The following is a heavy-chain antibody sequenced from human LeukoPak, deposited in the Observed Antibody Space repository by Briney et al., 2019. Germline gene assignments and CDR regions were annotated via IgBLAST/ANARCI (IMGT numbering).Heavy chain of an antibody. Sequence: GGSLRLSCAASGFTFSSFWMSWVRQAPGKGLEWVANINQDGNEKDYVDSVKGRFTISRDNAKNSLYLQMNRLRAEDTAVYYCAKRGLAAALFRWGQGTLVTVSS. CDR3: AKRGLAAALFR. D-gene: IGHD6-13*01. V-gene: IGHV3-7*03. CDR2: INQDGNEK. CDR1: GFTFSSFW. J-gene: IGHJ4*02.